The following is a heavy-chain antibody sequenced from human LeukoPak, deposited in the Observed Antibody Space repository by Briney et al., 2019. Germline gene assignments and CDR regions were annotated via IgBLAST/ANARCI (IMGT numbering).Heavy chain of an antibody. Sequence: GRSLRLSCAASGITFDDYAMHWVRQAPGKGLEWVSGISWNSGSIGYADSVKGRFTISRDNAKNSLYLQMNSLRAEDTALYYCAKEGLDYWGQGTLVTVSS. V-gene: IGHV3-9*01. J-gene: IGHJ4*02. CDR3: AKEGLDY. CDR1: GITFDDYA. CDR2: ISWNSGSI.